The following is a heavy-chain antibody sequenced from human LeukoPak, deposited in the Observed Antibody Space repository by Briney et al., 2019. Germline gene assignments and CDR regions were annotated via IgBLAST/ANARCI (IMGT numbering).Heavy chain of an antibody. D-gene: IGHD1-26*01. Sequence: GGSLRLSCAASGFTFSTFGMHWVRQTPGKGLESVAFIRFDGTNKYYADSVKGRFTVSRDNSKNTLYLQMSSLRAEDTAVYYCAKDPVTYSGSFRIDYWGQGTLVTVSS. CDR2: IRFDGTNK. J-gene: IGHJ4*02. CDR1: GFTFSTFG. V-gene: IGHV3-30*02. CDR3: AKDPVTYSGSFRIDY.